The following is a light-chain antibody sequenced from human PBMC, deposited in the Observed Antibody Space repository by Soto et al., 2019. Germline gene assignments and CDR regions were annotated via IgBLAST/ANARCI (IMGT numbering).Light chain of an antibody. V-gene: IGLV2-8*01. CDR3: SSYAGSNNLGV. J-gene: IGLJ1*01. CDR2: EVS. Sequence: ALTQPPSASGSPGQSVTISCTGTSSDVGGYNYVSWYQQHPGKAPKLMIYEVSKRPSGVPDRFSGSKSGNTASLTVSGLQAEDEADYYCSSYAGSNNLGVFGTGTKVTVL. CDR1: SSDVGGYNY.